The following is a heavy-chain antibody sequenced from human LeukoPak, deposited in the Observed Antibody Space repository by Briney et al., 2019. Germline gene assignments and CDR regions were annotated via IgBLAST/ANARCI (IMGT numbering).Heavy chain of an antibody. V-gene: IGHV3-15*01. CDR3: TTLPGYSYGYLQDY. CDR2: IKATPDGGTT. D-gene: IGHD5-18*01. CDR1: GFTFSKAW. J-gene: IGHJ4*02. Sequence: GGSLRLSCAASGFTFSKAWMSWVRQAPGKVLEWVGHIKATPDGGTTEYGAPVKGRFTISRDDSKNTLYLQMTSLKSEDTDVYFCTTLPGYSYGYLQDYWGQGTLVTVSS.